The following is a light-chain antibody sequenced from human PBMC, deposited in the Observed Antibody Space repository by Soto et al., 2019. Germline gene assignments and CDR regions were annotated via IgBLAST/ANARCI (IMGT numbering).Light chain of an antibody. V-gene: IGKV3-15*01. CDR2: GAS. Sequence: EIVLTQSPVTLSLSPGERATLSCRASQSVSSDLGWYQQKPGQAPRLLIYGASTRATGIPARFSGSGSGTEFTLTISSLQSEDFAVYYCQQYNNWPYTFGQGTKLEIK. J-gene: IGKJ2*01. CDR1: QSVSSD. CDR3: QQYNNWPYT.